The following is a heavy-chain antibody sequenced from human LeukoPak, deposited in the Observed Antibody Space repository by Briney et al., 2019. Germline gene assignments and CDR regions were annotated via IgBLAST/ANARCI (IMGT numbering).Heavy chain of an antibody. Sequence: GGSLRLSCAASGFTFSNYAIHWVRQAPGKGREWVAIISYDGTNKYYADSVKGRFTISRDNSKNTLYLEMNSLIPEDTALYYCAKPQEADLWVPDYWGQGTLVTVSS. CDR2: ISYDGTNK. CDR1: GFTFSNYA. CDR3: AKPQEADLWVPDY. J-gene: IGHJ4*02. D-gene: IGHD3-3*01. V-gene: IGHV3-30*04.